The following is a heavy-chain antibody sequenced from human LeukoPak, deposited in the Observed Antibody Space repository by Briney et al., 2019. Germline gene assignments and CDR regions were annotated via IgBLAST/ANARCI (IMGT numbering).Heavy chain of an antibody. Sequence: GGSLRLSCVVSGISFGGSWMTWVRQAPGRGLESVANINEDGSVTYFVDSVKGRFAISRDNANNSVFLQLKSLRAEDTAVYYCATGRLQPAHWGQGTLVTVSS. CDR3: ATGRLQPAH. CDR2: INEDGSVT. J-gene: IGHJ4*02. V-gene: IGHV3-7*01. D-gene: IGHD5-24*01. CDR1: GISFGGSW.